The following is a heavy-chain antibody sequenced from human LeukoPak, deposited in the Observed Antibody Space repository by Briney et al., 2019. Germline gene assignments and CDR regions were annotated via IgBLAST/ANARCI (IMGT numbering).Heavy chain of an antibody. J-gene: IGHJ3*02. Sequence: SETLSLTCAVYGGSFSGYYWSWIRQPPGKGLEWIGEINHSGSTNYNPSLKSRVTISVDTSKNQFSLKLSSVTAADTAMYYCARREVRGPRRRAGAFDIWGQGTMVTVSS. D-gene: IGHD3-10*01. CDR3: ARREVRGPRRRAGAFDI. CDR1: GGSFSGYY. V-gene: IGHV4-34*01. CDR2: INHSGST.